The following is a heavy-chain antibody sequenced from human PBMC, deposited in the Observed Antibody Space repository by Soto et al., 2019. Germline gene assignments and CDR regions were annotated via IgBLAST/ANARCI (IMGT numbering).Heavy chain of an antibody. CDR1: GFTFSSYG. D-gene: IGHD6-19*01. Sequence: EVQLEESGGGLVQPGGSLRLSCAASGFTFSSYGRNGFRQAPGKGREWVSYISSSSSTIYYAHSVKGRFTISRDNAKNSLYLQMNCLRDEDTAVYYCARGVAVGGQGTLVTVSS. CDR3: ARGVAV. J-gene: IGHJ4*02. V-gene: IGHV3-48*02. CDR2: ISSSSSTI.